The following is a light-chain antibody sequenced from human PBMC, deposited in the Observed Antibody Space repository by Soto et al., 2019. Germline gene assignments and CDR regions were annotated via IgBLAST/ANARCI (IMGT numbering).Light chain of an antibody. Sequence: DIQMTQSPSTLSASVGDRVTITCRASQSISRWLAWYQQKPGKAPKLLIYAASTLQSGVPSRFSGSGSGTDFTLTISGLQPEDFAVYYCQQRSNWPPITFGQGTRLE. CDR3: QQRSNWPPIT. V-gene: IGKV1-5*01. CDR2: AAS. J-gene: IGKJ5*01. CDR1: QSISRW.